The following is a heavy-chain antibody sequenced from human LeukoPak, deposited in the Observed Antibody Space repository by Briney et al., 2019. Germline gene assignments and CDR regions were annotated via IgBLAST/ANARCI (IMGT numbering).Heavy chain of an antibody. CDR1: GDSVSSNSAA. CDR2: TYYRSKWYS. J-gene: IGHJ4*02. CDR3: ARDETVAGLHFDY. V-gene: IGHV6-1*01. D-gene: IGHD6-19*01. Sequence: SQTLSLTCAISGDSVSSNSAAWNWIRQSPSRGLEWLGRTYYRSKWYSDYAISVKSRITINPDTSKNQFSLQLSSVTPEDTAVYYCARDETVAGLHFDYWGQGTLVTVSS.